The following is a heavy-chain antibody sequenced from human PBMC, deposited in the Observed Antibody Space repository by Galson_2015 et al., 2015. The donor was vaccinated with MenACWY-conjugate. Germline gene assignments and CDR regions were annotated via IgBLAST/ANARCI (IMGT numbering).Heavy chain of an antibody. CDR2: INEDGSDK. D-gene: IGHD4-23*01. CDR3: ARGGN. CDR1: GFRFSSQW. Sequence: SLRLSCAASGFRFSSQWLSWVRQAPGKGPECVASINEDGSDKSCMDSVKGRFTISRDNAQNSLSLQMNSLSVEDTAVYYCARGGNWGHGTLVTVSS. V-gene: IGHV3-7*03. J-gene: IGHJ4*01.